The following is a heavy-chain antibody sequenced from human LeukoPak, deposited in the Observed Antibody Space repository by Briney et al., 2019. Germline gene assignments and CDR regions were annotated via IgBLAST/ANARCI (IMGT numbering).Heavy chain of an antibody. CDR1: GFTLSSYD. D-gene: IGHD3/OR15-3a*01. CDR2: IRSSGITI. V-gene: IGHV3-48*03. CDR3: ARGFGLAYNWFDP. Sequence: GGSLRLSCAASGFTLSSYDMNWVRQAPGKGLEWVSYIRSSGITIYYADSVKGRFTISRDNVKNALFLQMNSLRADDTAVYYCARGFGLAYNWFDPWGQGTLVTVSS. J-gene: IGHJ5*02.